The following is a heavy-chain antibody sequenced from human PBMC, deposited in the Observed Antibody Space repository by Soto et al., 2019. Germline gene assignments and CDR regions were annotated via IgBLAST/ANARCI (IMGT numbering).Heavy chain of an antibody. CDR3: ARNRWELLAWRYFDY. Sequence: PSETLSLTCAVSGGSISSSNWWSWVRQPPGKGLEWIGEIYHSGSTNYNPSLKSRVTISVDKSKNQFSLKLSSVTAAGTAVYYCARNRWELLAWRYFDYWGQGTLVTVSS. J-gene: IGHJ4*02. CDR2: IYHSGST. V-gene: IGHV4-4*02. CDR1: GGSISSSNW. D-gene: IGHD1-26*01.